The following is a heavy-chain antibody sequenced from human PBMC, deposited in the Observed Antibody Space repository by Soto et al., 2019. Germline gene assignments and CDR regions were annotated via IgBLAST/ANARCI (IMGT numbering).Heavy chain of an antibody. V-gene: IGHV3-23*01. D-gene: IGHD3-10*01. Sequence: EVKLLDSGGDLVQPGGSLSLSCAASGFTFSSYAMSWVRQAPGKGLEWVSSISVGEETYYADSVRGRFIISRDNSKDTLFLQMNSLRAEDTAVYYCAKNYFFYNWGQGTLVTVSP. CDR2: ISVGEET. CDR3: AKNYFFYN. J-gene: IGHJ4*02. CDR1: GFTFSSYA.